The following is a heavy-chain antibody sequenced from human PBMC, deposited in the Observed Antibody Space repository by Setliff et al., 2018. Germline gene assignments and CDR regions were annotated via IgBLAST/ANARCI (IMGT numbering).Heavy chain of an antibody. CDR2: IYPGDSDT. D-gene: IGHD6-13*01. CDR3: ARRIGTGHQAFDI. Sequence: GASLTLSCKGSGYSFTSYWIGWVRQMPGKGLEWMGIIYPGDSDTRYSPSFQGQVTISADKSISTAYLQWSSLKASDTAMYYCARRIGTGHQAFDIWGQGTMVTVSS. J-gene: IGHJ3*02. V-gene: IGHV5-51*01. CDR1: GYSFTSYW.